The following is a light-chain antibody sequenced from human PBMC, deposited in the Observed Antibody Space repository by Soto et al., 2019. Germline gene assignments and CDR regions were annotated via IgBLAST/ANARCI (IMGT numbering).Light chain of an antibody. J-gene: IGLJ1*01. CDR1: SANIGAAYN. CDR3: QSYDRSLSGYV. V-gene: IGLV1-40*01. Sequence: QSVLTQPPSVSGAPGQRVTISCTGSSANIGAAYNVDWYQQLPGTAPKLLIYGNNNRPSGAPARFSGSKSGTSASLAIAGLQAEDEGDYYCQSYDRSLSGYVFGTGTKVTV. CDR2: GNN.